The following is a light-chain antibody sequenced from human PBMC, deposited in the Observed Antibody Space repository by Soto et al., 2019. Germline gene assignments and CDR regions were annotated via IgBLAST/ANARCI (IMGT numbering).Light chain of an antibody. V-gene: IGKV3-15*01. Sequence: EIVVTQSPATLSVSPGARATLSCRASQSVSSNLAWYQQKPGQAPRLLIYGASTRATGIPARFSGSGSGKAFTLTISSLQYEDFAVYYCQQYNNWPPWTFGQGTKVDIK. CDR1: QSVSSN. CDR2: GAS. CDR3: QQYNNWPPWT. J-gene: IGKJ1*01.